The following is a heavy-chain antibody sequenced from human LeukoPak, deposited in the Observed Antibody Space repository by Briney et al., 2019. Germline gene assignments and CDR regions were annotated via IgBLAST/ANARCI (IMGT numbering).Heavy chain of an antibody. CDR3: ARDTSNPYSGSWFDY. V-gene: IGHV4-59*12. CDR2: IYYSGST. J-gene: IGHJ4*02. D-gene: IGHD1-26*01. Sequence: SETLSLTCTVSGGSISSYYWSWIRQPPGKGLEWIGYIYYSGSTNYNPSLKSRVTISVDTSKNQFSLKLSSVTAADTAVYYCARDTSNPYSGSWFDYWGQGTLVTVSS. CDR1: GGSISSYY.